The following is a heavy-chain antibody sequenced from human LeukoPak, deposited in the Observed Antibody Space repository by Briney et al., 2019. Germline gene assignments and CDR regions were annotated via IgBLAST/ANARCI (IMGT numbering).Heavy chain of an antibody. CDR1: GGSISSYY. D-gene: IGHD6-19*01. Sequence: KTSETLSLTCTVSGGSISSYYWSWIRQPPGKGLEWIGYIHYSGSTNYNPSLKSRVTISVDTSKNQFSLKLSSVTAADTAVYYCARGTGYSSGWYPPVDYWGQGTLVTVSS. CDR2: IHYSGST. J-gene: IGHJ4*02. V-gene: IGHV4-59*01. CDR3: ARGTGYSSGWYPPVDY.